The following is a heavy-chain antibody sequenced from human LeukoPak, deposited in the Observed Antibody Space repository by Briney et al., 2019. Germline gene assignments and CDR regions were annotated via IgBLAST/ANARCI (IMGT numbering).Heavy chain of an antibody. CDR1: GFTFSNNA. J-gene: IGHJ4*02. D-gene: IGHD1-1*01. CDR2: ISSSGGST. CDR3: ARDPVPATARHFDY. V-gene: IGHV3-64*04. Sequence: GGSLRLSCSASGFTFSNNAMHWVRQAPGKGLEYLSGISSSGGSTYYADSVKGRFTISRDNSKNTLYLQMNSLRGEDTGVYYCARDPVPATARHFDYWGQGTLVTVSS.